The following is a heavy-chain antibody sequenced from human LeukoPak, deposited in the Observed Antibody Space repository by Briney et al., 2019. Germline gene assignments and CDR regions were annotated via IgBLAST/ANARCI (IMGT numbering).Heavy chain of an antibody. CDR1: GYTFTGYY. Sequence: ASVKVSCKASGYTFTGYYMHWVRQAPGQGLEWMGWINPNSGGTNYAQKFQGRVTMTRDTSISTAYMELSRLRSDDTVVYHCARDCSGGSCYFNAFDIWGQGTMVTVSS. J-gene: IGHJ3*02. CDR2: INPNSGGT. CDR3: ARDCSGGSCYFNAFDI. D-gene: IGHD2-15*01. V-gene: IGHV1-2*02.